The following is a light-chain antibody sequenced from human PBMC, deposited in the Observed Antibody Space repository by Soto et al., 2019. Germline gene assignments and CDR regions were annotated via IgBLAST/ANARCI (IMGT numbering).Light chain of an antibody. J-gene: IGKJ3*01. V-gene: IGKV3-15*01. CDR1: QSVSSN. CDR2: GAS. CDR3: QQYNKWPLFT. Sequence: EIVLTQSPATLSVSPGERATLSCRASQSVSSNLAWYQQRPDQAPRLLIYGASTRATGISARFSGSGSGTEFTLTISSLQSEDFTVYYCQQYNKWPLFTFGPGTRVDFK.